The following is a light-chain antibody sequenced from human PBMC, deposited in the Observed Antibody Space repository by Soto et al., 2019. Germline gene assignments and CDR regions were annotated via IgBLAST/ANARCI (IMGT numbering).Light chain of an antibody. CDR1: SSNIGSNT. V-gene: IGLV1-44*01. CDR2: SNN. CDR3: AAWDDSLNGYVV. Sequence: QSVLTQPPSASGTPGQRVTISCSGSSSNIGSNTVNWYQQLPGTAPKLLIYSNNQRPSGVPDRFSGSKSGTSASLAISGLQSEHEADYYCAAWDDSLNGYVVFGGGTKVTVL. J-gene: IGLJ2*01.